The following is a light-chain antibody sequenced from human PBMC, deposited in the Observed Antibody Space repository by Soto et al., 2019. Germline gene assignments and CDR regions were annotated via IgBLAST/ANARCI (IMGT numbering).Light chain of an antibody. CDR3: QHPKWA. J-gene: IGKJ1*01. CDR1: QDISGY. CDR2: AAS. V-gene: IGKV1-9*01. Sequence: IQLTQSPSSLSASVGDTVTITCRASQDISGYVDWYQQRPGRAPQLLIYAASALQTGVPSRFSGSGSGTDFTLTIISLQPEDFGTYYCQHPKWAFGQGTTVEI.